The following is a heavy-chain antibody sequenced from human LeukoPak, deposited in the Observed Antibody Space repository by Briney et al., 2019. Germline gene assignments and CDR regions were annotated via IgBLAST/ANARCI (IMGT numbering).Heavy chain of an antibody. Sequence: ASVKVSCKVSGYTLTELSMHWVRQAPGKGLEWMGGFDPEDGETIYAQKFQGRVTMTEDTSTDTAYMELSSLRSEDTAVYYCARDLGKWELRDCLGYWGQGTLVTVSS. V-gene: IGHV1-24*01. CDR2: FDPEDGET. CDR1: GYTLTELS. CDR3: ARDLGKWELRDCLGY. J-gene: IGHJ4*02. D-gene: IGHD1-26*01.